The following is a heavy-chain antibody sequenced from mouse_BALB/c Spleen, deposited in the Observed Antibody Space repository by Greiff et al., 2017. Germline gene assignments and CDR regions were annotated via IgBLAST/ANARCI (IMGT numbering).Heavy chain of an antibody. CDR2: INPDSSTI. CDR3: AREEAYSTGFAY. CDR1: GFDFSRYW. J-gene: IGHJ3*01. D-gene: IGHD2-10*01. Sequence: EVQLQESGGGLVQPGGSLKLSCAASGFDFSRYWMSWVRQAPGKGLEWIGEINPDSSTINYTPSLKDKFIISRDNAKNTLYLQMSKVRSEDTALYYCAREEAYSTGFAYWGQGTLVTVSA. V-gene: IGHV4-1*02.